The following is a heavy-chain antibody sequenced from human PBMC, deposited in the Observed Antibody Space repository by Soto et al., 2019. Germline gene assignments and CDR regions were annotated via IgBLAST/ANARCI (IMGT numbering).Heavy chain of an antibody. CDR3: ARVYCCNGVCYNWYLDL. CDR2: IIPIFGTV. V-gene: IGHV1-69*01. Sequence: QVQLVQSGAEVKKPGSSVKVSCKASGGTFSSYAISWVRQAPGQGLEWMGGIIPIFGTVNYAQKFQGRVTITADESTSTAYMERSSLSSEDTAVYLCARVYCCNGVCYNWYLDLWGRGPLVTVAS. D-gene: IGHD2-8*01. J-gene: IGHJ2*01. CDR1: GGTFSSYA.